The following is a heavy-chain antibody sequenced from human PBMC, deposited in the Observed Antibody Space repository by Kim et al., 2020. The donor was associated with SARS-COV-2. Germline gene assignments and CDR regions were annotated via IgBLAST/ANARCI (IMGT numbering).Heavy chain of an antibody. CDR3: ARPHRFYGFDP. V-gene: IGHV4-39*01. D-gene: IGHD4-17*01. CDR1: GDSISSDTYY. Sequence: SETLSLTCIVSGDSISSDTYYWGWIRQPPGKGLEWIGSIYYSGSTYFNPSLKSRVTISVDTSKNQFSLRLSSVTAADTAVYYCARPHRFYGFDPWGQGT. CDR2: IYYSGST. J-gene: IGHJ5*02.